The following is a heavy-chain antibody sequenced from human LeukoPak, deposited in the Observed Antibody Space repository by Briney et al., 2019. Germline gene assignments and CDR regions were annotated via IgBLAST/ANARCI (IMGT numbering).Heavy chain of an antibody. J-gene: IGHJ3*02. Sequence: GASVKVSCKTSGYTFTSFAMHWVRQAPGQRLEWMGWISTDNGDTKYSQNLQGRVTITRDTSASTAYMELSSLRSEDTAVYYCARVYCSSTSCPVDAFDTWGQGTMVTVSS. CDR3: ARVYCSSTSCPVDAFDT. V-gene: IGHV1-3*04. CDR1: GYTFTSFA. CDR2: ISTDNGDT. D-gene: IGHD2-2*01.